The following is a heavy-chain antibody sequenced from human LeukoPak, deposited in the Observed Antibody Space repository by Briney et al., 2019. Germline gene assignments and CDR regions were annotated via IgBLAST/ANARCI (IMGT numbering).Heavy chain of an antibody. CDR3: ARIFGGVIGHFDY. CDR2: TNPNSGGT. D-gene: IGHD3-16*02. V-gene: IGHV1-2*02. Sequence: GASVKVSCKASGYTFTGYYMHWVRQAPGQGLEWMGWTNPNSGGTNYAQKFQGRVTMTRDTSISTAYMELSRLRSDDTAVYYCARIFGGVIGHFDYWGQGTLVTVSS. CDR1: GYTFTGYY. J-gene: IGHJ4*02.